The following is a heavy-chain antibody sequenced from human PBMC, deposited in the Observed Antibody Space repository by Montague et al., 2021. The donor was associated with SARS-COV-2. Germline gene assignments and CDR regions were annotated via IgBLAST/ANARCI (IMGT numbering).Heavy chain of an antibody. CDR1: GGSISSSSYY. Sequence: SETLSLTCTVSGGSISSSSYYWGRIRQPPGKGLEWIGSIYYSRSTYYYLSLKSRVTISGDKTKYQFSLKLIAVTAADTAVYYCARQPVFRYFDWLPWFGGMDVWGQGTTVTVSS. J-gene: IGHJ6*02. CDR2: IYYSRST. V-gene: IGHV4-39*01. D-gene: IGHD3-9*01. CDR3: ARQPVFRYFDWLPWFGGMDV.